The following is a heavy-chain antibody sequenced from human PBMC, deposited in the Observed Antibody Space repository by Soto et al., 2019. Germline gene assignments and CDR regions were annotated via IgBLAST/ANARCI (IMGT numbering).Heavy chain of an antibody. V-gene: IGHV4-59*08. J-gene: IGHJ6*03. CDR1: GGSISSYY. CDR3: ARRSDDFWSGYYYYYMDV. D-gene: IGHD3-3*01. Sequence: ETLSLTCTVSGGSISSYYWSWIRQPPGKGLEWIGYIYYSGSTNYNPSLKSRVTISVDTSKNQFSLKLSSVTAADTAVYYCARRSDDFWSGYYYYYMDVWGKGTTVTVSS. CDR2: IYYSGST.